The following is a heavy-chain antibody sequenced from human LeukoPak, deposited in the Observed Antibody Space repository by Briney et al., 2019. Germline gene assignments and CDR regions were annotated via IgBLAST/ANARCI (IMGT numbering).Heavy chain of an antibody. J-gene: IGHJ3*02. Sequence: GGSLRLSCAASGFTFSSYSMNWVRQAPGEGLEWISYISTISSTIMYADSVKGRFTISSDNAKNSLYLQMNSLRDEDTAVYYCARDYAYAFDIWGQGTVVTVSS. V-gene: IGHV3-48*02. CDR3: ARDYAYAFDI. CDR1: GFTFSSYS. D-gene: IGHD4-17*01. CDR2: ISTISSTI.